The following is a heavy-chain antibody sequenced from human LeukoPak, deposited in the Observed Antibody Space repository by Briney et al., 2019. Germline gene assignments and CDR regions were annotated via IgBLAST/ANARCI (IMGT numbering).Heavy chain of an antibody. CDR3: ATDDY. CDR2: FDPEDGET. CDR1: GYTLTELS. V-gene: IGHV1-24*01. Sequence: ASVKVSCKVSGYTLTELSMHWVRQAPGKGLEWMGGFDPEDGETIYAQKFQGRVIMTEDTSTGTAYMELSSLRSEDTAVYYCATDDYWGQGTLVTVSS. J-gene: IGHJ4*02.